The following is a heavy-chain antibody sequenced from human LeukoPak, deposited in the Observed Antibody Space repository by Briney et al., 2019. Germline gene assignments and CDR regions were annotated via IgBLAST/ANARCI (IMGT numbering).Heavy chain of an antibody. Sequence: PGGSLRLSCAASGFTFSNAWMSWVRQVPGKGLEWVGRIKSKTDGGTTDYAAPVKGRFTISRDDSKNTLYLQMNSLKTEDTAVYYCTTDRMGDDCSSTSCYTDYWGQGTLVTVSS. J-gene: IGHJ4*02. CDR2: IKSKTDGGTT. CDR3: TTDRMGDDCSSTSCYTDY. D-gene: IGHD2-2*01. V-gene: IGHV3-15*01. CDR1: GFTFSNAW.